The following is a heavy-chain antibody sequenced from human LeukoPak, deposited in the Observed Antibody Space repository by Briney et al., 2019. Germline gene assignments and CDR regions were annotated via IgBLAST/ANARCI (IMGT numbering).Heavy chain of an antibody. CDR3: ARGQSYYDILTGYYDAFDI. J-gene: IGHJ3*02. Sequence: GGSLRLSCAASGFTFSSYSMNWVRQAPGKGLEWVSYISSSSSTIYYADSVKGRFTISRDNAKNSLYLQMNSLRAEDTAVYYCARGQSYYDILTGYYDAFDIWGQGTMVTVSS. V-gene: IGHV3-48*04. CDR2: ISSSSSTI. CDR1: GFTFSSYS. D-gene: IGHD3-9*01.